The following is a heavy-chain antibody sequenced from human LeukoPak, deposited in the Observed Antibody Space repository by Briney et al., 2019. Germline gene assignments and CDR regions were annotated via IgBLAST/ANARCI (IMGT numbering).Heavy chain of an antibody. D-gene: IGHD6-6*01. CDR1: GFTFSSYG. CDR2: ISYDGSNK. V-gene: IGHV3-30*03. J-gene: IGHJ5*02. CDR3: AMRARQRGLNWFDP. Sequence: GRSLRLSCAASGFTFSSYGMHWVRQAPGKGLEWVAVISYDGSNKYYADSVKGRFTISRDNSKNTLYLQMNSLRAEDTAVYYCAMRARQRGLNWFDPWGQGTLVTVSS.